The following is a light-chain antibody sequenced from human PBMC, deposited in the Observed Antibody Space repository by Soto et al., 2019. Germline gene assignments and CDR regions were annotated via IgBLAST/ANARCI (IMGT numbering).Light chain of an antibody. Sequence: DIQMTQSPSSLSASVGDRVTITCQASQDIKNYLNWYQQKPVKAPNLLIYDASNLKTRVPSRFSGSGSGTHFTFTISSLQPEDIATYYCQHYDHLPPLSFGGGTKGEIK. J-gene: IGKJ4*01. CDR1: QDIKNY. V-gene: IGKV1-33*01. CDR2: DAS. CDR3: QHYDHLPPLS.